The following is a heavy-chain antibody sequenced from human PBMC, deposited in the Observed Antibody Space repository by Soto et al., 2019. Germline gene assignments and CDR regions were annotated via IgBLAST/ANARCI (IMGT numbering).Heavy chain of an antibody. CDR2: MNPNSANT. Sequence: QVQLVQSGAEVQRPGASVKVSCRASGYAFGDYDISWVRQAPGQGLEWMGWMNPNSANTGYAQKFQGRVSMTRDMSISTAYMESSRLRPEDTAIYYCARMATYGTLNWFDPWGQGDLVTVSS. CDR1: GYAFGDYD. V-gene: IGHV1-8*01. CDR3: ARMATYGTLNWFDP. D-gene: IGHD1-1*01. J-gene: IGHJ5*02.